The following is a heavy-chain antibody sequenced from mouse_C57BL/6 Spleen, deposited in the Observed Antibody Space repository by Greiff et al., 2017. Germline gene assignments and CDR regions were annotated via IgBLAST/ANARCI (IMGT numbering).Heavy chain of an antibody. CDR3: ARGDGNCEDYYAMDY. V-gene: IGHV1-53*01. J-gene: IGHJ4*01. CDR1: GYTFTSYW. Sequence: QVQLQQPGTELVKPGASVKLSCKASGYTFTSYWMHWVKQRPGQGLEWIGNINPSNGGTNYNEKFKSKATLTVDKSSSTAYMQLSSLTSEDSAVYYGARGDGNCEDYYAMDYWGQGTSVTVSS. D-gene: IGHD2-1*01. CDR2: INPSNGGT.